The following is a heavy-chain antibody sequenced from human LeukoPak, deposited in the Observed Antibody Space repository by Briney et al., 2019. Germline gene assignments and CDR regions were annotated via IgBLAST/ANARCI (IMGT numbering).Heavy chain of an antibody. Sequence: SGTLSLTCAFCGVSIISSHWWSWARQSPGKGLEWIGEIYHSGTTNYNPSLKSRVTMSVDKSKKQFSLNLSSVTAADTAVYYCATYFYGDYASYYFDRWGQGTLVTVSS. CDR3: ATYFYGDYASYYFDR. CDR2: IYHSGTT. V-gene: IGHV4-4*02. D-gene: IGHD4-17*01. J-gene: IGHJ4*02. CDR1: GVSIISSHW.